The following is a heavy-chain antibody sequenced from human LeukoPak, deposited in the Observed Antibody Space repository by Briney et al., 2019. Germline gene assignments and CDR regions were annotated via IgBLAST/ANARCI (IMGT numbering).Heavy chain of an antibody. CDR3: ARAYYDSSNAPYYYYMDV. J-gene: IGHJ6*03. V-gene: IGHV4-34*01. D-gene: IGHD3-22*01. Sequence: SETLSLTCAVYGGSFSGYYWSWIRQPPGKGLEWIGEINHSGSTNYNPSLKSRVTISVDTSKNQFSLKLSSVTVADTAVYYCARAYYDSSNAPYYYYMDVWGKGTTVTISS. CDR1: GGSFSGYY. CDR2: INHSGST.